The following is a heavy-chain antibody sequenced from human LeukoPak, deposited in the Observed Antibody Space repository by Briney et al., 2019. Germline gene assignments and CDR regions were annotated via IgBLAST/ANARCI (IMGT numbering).Heavy chain of an antibody. J-gene: IGHJ4*02. CDR1: GYVFTYYA. V-gene: IGHV1-3*01. CDR2: MNAGNGNT. D-gene: IGHD2/OR15-2a*01. CDR3: ASFPAHAMFDY. Sequence: ASVKVSCKASGYVFTYYAIHWLRQAPGQRPEWMGWMNAGNGNTKYSQKFQGRITLIRDTSAATAYMELSSLRHDDLAVYYCASFPAHAMFDYWGQGTLVTVSS.